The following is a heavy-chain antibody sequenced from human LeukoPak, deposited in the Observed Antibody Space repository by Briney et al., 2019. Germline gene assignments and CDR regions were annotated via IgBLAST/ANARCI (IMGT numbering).Heavy chain of an antibody. CDR3: ARGLEGFDY. J-gene: IGHJ4*02. CDR2: IWNDGSNK. V-gene: IGHV3-33*01. CDR1: GFTFSTYG. Sequence: GGSLRLSCAASGFTFSTYGMHGVRQARGKGLEGGAVIWNDGSNKYYADSVKGRFTISRDNSKNTLYLQMNSLRAEDTAVYYCARGLEGFDYWGQGTLVTVSS.